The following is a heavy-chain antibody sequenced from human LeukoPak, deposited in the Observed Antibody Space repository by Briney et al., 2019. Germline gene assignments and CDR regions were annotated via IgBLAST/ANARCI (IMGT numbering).Heavy chain of an antibody. CDR3: ARAHMQQLVPDYFDY. CDR2: IYYSGST. J-gene: IGHJ4*02. Sequence: KPSETLSLTCTVSGGSISIGGYYWSWVRQHPGKGLEWIGYIYYSGSTSYTPSLKSRVTISVDTSKNQFSLKLSSVTAAHTAVYYCARAHMQQLVPDYFDYWGQGALVTVSS. V-gene: IGHV4-31*03. CDR1: GGSISIGGYY. D-gene: IGHD6-13*01.